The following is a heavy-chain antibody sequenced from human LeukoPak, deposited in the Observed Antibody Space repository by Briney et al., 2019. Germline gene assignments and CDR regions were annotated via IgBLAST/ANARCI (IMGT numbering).Heavy chain of an antibody. J-gene: IGHJ4*02. D-gene: IGHD5-18*01. Sequence: EASVKVSCKASGGTFSSYAISWVRQAPGQGLEWMGGIIPIFGTANYAQKFQGRVTITADESTSTAYMELSSLRSEDTAVYYCARGVLDTGYFDYWGQGTLVTVSS. V-gene: IGHV1-69*13. CDR1: GGTFSSYA. CDR2: IIPIFGTA. CDR3: ARGVLDTGYFDY.